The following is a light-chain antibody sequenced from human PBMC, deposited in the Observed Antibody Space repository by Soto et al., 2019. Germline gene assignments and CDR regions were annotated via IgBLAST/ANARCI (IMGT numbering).Light chain of an antibody. Sequence: DIRMTQSPSTLSASVGDRVTITCRASQGISGWLAWYKQKPGKAPNLLIYDASSLESGVPSRFSGSGSGTEFTLTIRSLRPDDFATYYCQQYNGYGRFGQGTKVDIK. CDR1: QGISGW. J-gene: IGKJ1*01. CDR3: QQYNGYGR. V-gene: IGKV1-5*01. CDR2: DAS.